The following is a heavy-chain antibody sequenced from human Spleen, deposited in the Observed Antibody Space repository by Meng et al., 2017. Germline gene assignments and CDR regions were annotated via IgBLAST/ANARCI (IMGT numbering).Heavy chain of an antibody. CDR2: ISSSSSYI. D-gene: IGHD6-13*01. V-gene: IGHV3-21*01. CDR1: GFTFSSYE. CDR3: ASYTGYSSSWDDY. Sequence: GGSLRLSCAASGFTFSSYEMNWVRQAPGKGLEWVSSISSSSSYIYYADSVKGRFTISRDNAKNSLYLQMNSLRAEDTAVYYCASYTGYSSSWDDYWGQGTPVTVSS. J-gene: IGHJ4*02.